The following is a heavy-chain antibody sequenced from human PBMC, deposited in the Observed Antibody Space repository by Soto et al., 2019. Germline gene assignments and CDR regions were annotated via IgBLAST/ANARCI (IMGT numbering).Heavy chain of an antibody. J-gene: IGHJ3*02. D-gene: IGHD6-6*01. CDR3: ARDSGSSSSLDAFDI. CDR2: IWYDGSNK. Sequence: GGSLRLSCAASGFTFSSYGMHWVRQAPGKGLEWVAVIWYDGSNKYYADSVKGRFTISRDNSKNTLYLQMNSLRAEDTAVYYCARDSGSSSSLDAFDIWGQGTMVTVSS. CDR1: GFTFSSYG. V-gene: IGHV3-33*01.